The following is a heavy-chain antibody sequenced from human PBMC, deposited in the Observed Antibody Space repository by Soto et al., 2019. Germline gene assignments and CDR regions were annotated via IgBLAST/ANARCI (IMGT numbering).Heavy chain of an antibody. CDR3: ARLAYDYVWGSYRHPYYFDY. D-gene: IGHD3-16*02. V-gene: IGHV4-59*01. CDR1: GGSISSYY. Sequence: SETLSLTCTVSGGSISSYYWSWIRQHPGKGLEWIGYIYYSGSTNYNPSLKSRVTISVDTSKNQFSLKLSSVTAADTAVYYCARLAYDYVWGSYRHPYYFDYWGQGTLVTVSS. J-gene: IGHJ4*02. CDR2: IYYSGST.